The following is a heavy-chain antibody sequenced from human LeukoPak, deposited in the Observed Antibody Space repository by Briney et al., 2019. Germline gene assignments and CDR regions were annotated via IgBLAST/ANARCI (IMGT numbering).Heavy chain of an antibody. CDR1: GFTFSSYS. D-gene: IGHD6-6*01. V-gene: IGHV3-21*01. Sequence: GGSLRLSCAASGFTFSSYSMNWVRQAPGKGLEWVSCISSSSMYIYYADSVKGRFTISRDNAKKSLYLQMNSLRAEDTALYYCARGSEGSSLNWFDPWGQGTLVTVSS. CDR2: ISSSSMYI. J-gene: IGHJ5*02. CDR3: ARGSEGSSLNWFDP.